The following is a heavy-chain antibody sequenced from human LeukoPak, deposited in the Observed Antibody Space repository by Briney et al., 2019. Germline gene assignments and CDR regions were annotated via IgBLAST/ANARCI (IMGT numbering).Heavy chain of an antibody. CDR2: IYYRGDT. V-gene: IGHV4-39*07. Sequence: SETLSLTCTVSGGSISSSSYFWGWIRQPPGKGLEWIGSIYYRGDTYYNPSLKSRVIISVGTSKNQFSLKLSSVTAADTAVYYCARDRVEYCSSTSCYDDNYYYYMDVWGKGTTVTISS. CDR3: ARDRVEYCSSTSCYDDNYYYYMDV. CDR1: GGSISSSSYF. J-gene: IGHJ6*03. D-gene: IGHD2-2*01.